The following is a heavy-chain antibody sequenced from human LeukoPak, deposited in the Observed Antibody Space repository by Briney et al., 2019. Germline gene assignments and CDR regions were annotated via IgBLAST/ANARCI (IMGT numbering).Heavy chain of an antibody. CDR3: AREILGGFNPGAY. Sequence: PSETLSLTCTVSLDSTTSNFWSWVRQPPGKGLEWIGEIHRSGSPNYNPSLQSRVTISIDRSRNRIVLELSSVTAADTAVYYCAREILGGFNPGAYWAQGTLVTVSS. CDR2: IHRSGSP. CDR1: LDSTTSNF. V-gene: IGHV4-4*02. D-gene: IGHD1-14*01. J-gene: IGHJ4*02.